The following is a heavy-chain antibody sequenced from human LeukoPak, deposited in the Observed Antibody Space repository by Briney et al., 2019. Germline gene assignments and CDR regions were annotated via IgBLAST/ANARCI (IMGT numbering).Heavy chain of an antibody. CDR3: ARTPLRYFDWLLSGAFDI. Sequence: SETPSLTCAVYGGSFSGYYWSWIRQPPGKGLEWIGEINHSGSTNYNPSLKSRVTISVDTSKNQFSLKLSSVTAADTAVYYCARTPLRYFDWLLSGAFDIWGQGTMVTVSS. J-gene: IGHJ3*02. V-gene: IGHV4-34*01. CDR2: INHSGST. D-gene: IGHD3-9*01. CDR1: GGSFSGYY.